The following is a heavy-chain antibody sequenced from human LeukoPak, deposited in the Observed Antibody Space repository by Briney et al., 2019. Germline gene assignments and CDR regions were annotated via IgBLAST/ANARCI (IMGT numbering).Heavy chain of an antibody. V-gene: IGHV4-59*08. CDR3: ARFGVPAAGSTSSRRKRLELDP. CDR1: GASFSTYY. CDR2: IYYSGDT. D-gene: IGHD3-10*01. Sequence: SETLSLTCTVSGASFSTYYWSWIRQPPGKGLEWIGYIYYSGDTDYNPSLGSRVSISVVTSKNQFSLQMRSVTAADTAMYYCARFGVPAAGSTSSRRKRLELDPWGQGTLVTVSS. J-gene: IGHJ5*02.